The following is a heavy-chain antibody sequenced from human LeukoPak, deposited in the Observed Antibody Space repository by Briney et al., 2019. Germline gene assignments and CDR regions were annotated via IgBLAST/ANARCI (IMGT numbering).Heavy chain of an antibody. J-gene: IGHJ4*02. Sequence: GASVTDSCKATGYSFTNYYMHWVRQAPGQGLEWIGYINPNSSCTHYAQKFPGRFTMTRDTSISTAYMELISLRSDDTAIYYCARGPYSTSPHFDYWGQGTLVTVSS. D-gene: IGHD6-6*01. CDR2: INPNSSCT. V-gene: IGHV1-2*02. CDR1: GYSFTNYY. CDR3: ARGPYSTSPHFDY.